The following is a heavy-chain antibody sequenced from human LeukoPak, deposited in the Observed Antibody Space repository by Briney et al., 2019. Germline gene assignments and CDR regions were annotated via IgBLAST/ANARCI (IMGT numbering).Heavy chain of an antibody. J-gene: IGHJ4*02. V-gene: IGHV1-24*01. CDR3: ATSSGYGFLFEY. D-gene: IGHD3-22*01. CDR2: FDPEDGET. CDR1: GYTLTDLS. Sequence: PGASVKASWEVSGYTLTDLSMHWVRQAPGKGLEWKGGFDPEDGETIYAQNFQGRVTMTEDTSTDTAYMEVRSLRSEDTAVYYCATSSGYGFLFEYWGQGTLVTVSS.